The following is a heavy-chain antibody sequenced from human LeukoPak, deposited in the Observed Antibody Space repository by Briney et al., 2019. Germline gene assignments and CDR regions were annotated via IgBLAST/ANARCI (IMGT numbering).Heavy chain of an antibody. J-gene: IGHJ4*02. CDR1: GFTFSTYG. CDR3: AKNIGGLDY. Sequence: GGSLRLSCAASGFTFSTYGMTWVRQAPGKGLEWVSGISGSDGSTYYADSVKGRFTISRDNSRNTLYLQMNSLRGEDTAVYYCAKNIGGLDYWGQGTLVTVSS. V-gene: IGHV3-23*01. D-gene: IGHD3-10*01. CDR2: ISGSDGST.